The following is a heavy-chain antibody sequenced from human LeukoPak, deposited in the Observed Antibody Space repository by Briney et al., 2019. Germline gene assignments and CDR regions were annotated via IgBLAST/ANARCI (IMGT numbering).Heavy chain of an antibody. Sequence: SETLLLTCTVSGGSISSYYWSWIRQPPGKGLEWIGYIYYSGSTNYNPSLKSRVTISVDTSKNQFSLKLSSVTAADTAVYFCRGSSGGFDYWGQGTLVTVSS. CDR2: IYYSGST. V-gene: IGHV4-59*01. D-gene: IGHD1-26*01. CDR3: RGSSGGFDY. J-gene: IGHJ4*02. CDR1: GGSISSYY.